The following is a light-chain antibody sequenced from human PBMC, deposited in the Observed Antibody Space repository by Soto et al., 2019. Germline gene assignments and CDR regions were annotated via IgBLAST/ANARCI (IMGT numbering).Light chain of an antibody. V-gene: IGKV3-15*01. CDR2: GAS. J-gene: IGKJ4*01. CDR1: QSVYSN. Sequence: EIVMTQSPATLSVSLGERATLACRASQSVYSNLAWYQQKRGQPPRLLIYGASTRATGIPARFSGSGSGTEFALTISSLQSEDFAVYYCPQYNSWPLLFGGGTKVEIK. CDR3: PQYNSWPLL.